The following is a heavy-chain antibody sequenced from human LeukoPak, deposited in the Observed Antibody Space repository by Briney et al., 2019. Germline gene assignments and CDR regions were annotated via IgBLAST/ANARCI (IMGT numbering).Heavy chain of an antibody. V-gene: IGHV4-39*01. J-gene: IGHJ4*02. D-gene: IGHD2-15*01. CDR1: GGSIDSRSYY. CDR2: IYHGGST. CDR3: ARRSEFDNTHYHYFDY. Sequence: KSSETLSLTCTVSGGSIDSRSYYWGWIRQPPGKGLEWIVTIYHGGSTEYNPSLKSRVAIFVDTSKNQFSLILHSVAAADTAVYYCARRSEFDNTHYHYFDYWGQGALVTVSS.